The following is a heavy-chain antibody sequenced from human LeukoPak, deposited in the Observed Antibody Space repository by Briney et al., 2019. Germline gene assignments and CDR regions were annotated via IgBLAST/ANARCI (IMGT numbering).Heavy chain of an antibody. Sequence: HSQTLSLTCAISGDSVFSNSAAWNWIRQSPSRGLEWLGRTYYRTKWYNDYAVSVKSRIKINPDTSKNQFSLQLNSVTPEDTAVYYCARERPTGVYHYYMDVWGKGTTVTVS. V-gene: IGHV6-1*01. D-gene: IGHD3-3*01. CDR2: TYYRTKWYN. CDR3: ARERPTGVYHYYMDV. J-gene: IGHJ6*03. CDR1: GDSVFSNSAA.